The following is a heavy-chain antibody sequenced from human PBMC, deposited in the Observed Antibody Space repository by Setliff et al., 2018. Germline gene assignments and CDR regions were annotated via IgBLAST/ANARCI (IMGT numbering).Heavy chain of an antibody. V-gene: IGHV3-30*02. CDR2: IRYDGSNK. CDR1: GFTFSAAW. CDR3: ARGGDYCGGECYIPPPDSY. Sequence: GGSLRLSCAASGFTFSAAWMTWLRLGPGKGLEWVAFIRYDGSNKYYADSVKGRFTISRDISKNTLYLQMNSLRPEDTAVYYCARGGDYCGGECYIPPPDSYWGQGTLVTVSS. J-gene: IGHJ4*02. D-gene: IGHD2-21*01.